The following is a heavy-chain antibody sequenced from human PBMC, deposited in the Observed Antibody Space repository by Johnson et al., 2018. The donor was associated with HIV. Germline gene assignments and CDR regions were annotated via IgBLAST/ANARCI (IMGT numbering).Heavy chain of an antibody. Sequence: VQLVESGGGLIQPGGSLRLSCAASGFTVSSNELSWVRQAPGKGLEWVSSISGDSTHYADSRKGRFTISRDNSKNTLYLQMSSLRVEDTAVYYCAKYRQQLVRSAFDIWGQGTMVTVSS. CDR1: GFTVSSNE. J-gene: IGHJ3*02. CDR3: AKYRQQLVRSAFDI. CDR2: ISGDST. V-gene: IGHV3-38-3*01. D-gene: IGHD6-13*01.